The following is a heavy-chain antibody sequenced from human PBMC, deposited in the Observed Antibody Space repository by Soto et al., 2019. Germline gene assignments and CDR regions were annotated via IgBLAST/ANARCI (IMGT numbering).Heavy chain of an antibody. V-gene: IGHV4-31*03. J-gene: IGHJ4*02. CDR2: IYYSGST. CDR1: GGSISSGGYY. CDR3: ARVRGDIWGSYPYDY. D-gene: IGHD3-16*02. Sequence: SETLSLTCTVSGGSISSGGYYWSWIRQHPGKGLEWIGYIYYSGSTYYNPSLKSRVTISVDTSKNQFSLKLSSVTAADTAVYYCARVRGDIWGSYPYDYWGQGTLVTVSS.